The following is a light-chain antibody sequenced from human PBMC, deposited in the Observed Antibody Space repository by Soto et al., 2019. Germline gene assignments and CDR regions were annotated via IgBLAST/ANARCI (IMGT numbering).Light chain of an antibody. CDR1: SSDVGSYSL. CDR2: EDN. V-gene: IGLV2-23*01. J-gene: IGLJ3*02. Sequence: QSALTQPASVSGSPGQSITISCTGTSSDVGSYSLVSWYQQHPDKAPKLIIFEDNKRPSGVSHRFSGSKSANTASLTISGLQAEDEADYYCCSYASSSTWVFGGGTKVPVL. CDR3: CSYASSSTWV.